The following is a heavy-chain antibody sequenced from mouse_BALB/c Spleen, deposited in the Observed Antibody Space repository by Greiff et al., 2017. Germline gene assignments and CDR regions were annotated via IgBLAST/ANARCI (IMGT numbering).Heavy chain of an antibody. V-gene: IGHV5-12-1*01. CDR2: ISSGGGST. CDR1: GFAFSSYD. J-gene: IGHJ4*01. CDR3: ERLLGLRRYYAMDY. D-gene: IGHD2-4*01. Sequence: DVQLVESGGGLVKPGGSLKLSCAASGFAFSSYDMSWVRQTPEKRLEWVAYISSGGGSTYYPDTVKGRFTISRDNAKNTLYLQMSSLKSEDTAMYYCERLLGLRRYYAMDYWGQGTSVTVSS.